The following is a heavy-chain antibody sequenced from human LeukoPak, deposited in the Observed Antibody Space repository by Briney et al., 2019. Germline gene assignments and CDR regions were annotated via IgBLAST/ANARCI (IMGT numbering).Heavy chain of an antibody. CDR3: ARDVSDYYDSSGHYYYYGMDV. J-gene: IGHJ6*02. CDR1: GFTFSDYY. V-gene: IGHV3-11*01. CDR2: ISSSGSTI. Sequence: PGGSLRLSCAASGFTFSDYYMSWIRQAPGKGLEWVSYISSSGSTIYYADSVKGRFTISRDNAKNSLYLQMNSLRAEDTAVYYCARDVSDYYDSSGHYYYYGMDVWGQGTTVTVSS. D-gene: IGHD3-22*01.